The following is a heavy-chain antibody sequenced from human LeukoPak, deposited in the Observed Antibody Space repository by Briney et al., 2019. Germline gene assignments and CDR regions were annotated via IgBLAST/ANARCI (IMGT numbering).Heavy chain of an antibody. J-gene: IGHJ4*02. CDR1: GGSISSSSYY. V-gene: IGHV4-39*07. CDR2: IYYSGST. CDR3: AGGGGSSGYYLDY. D-gene: IGHD3-22*01. Sequence: KPSETLSLTCTVSGGSISSSSYYWGWIRQPPGKGLEWIGSIYYSGSTYYNPSLKSRVTISVDTSKNQFSLKLSSVTAADTAVYYCAGGGGSSGYYLDYWGQGTLVTVSS.